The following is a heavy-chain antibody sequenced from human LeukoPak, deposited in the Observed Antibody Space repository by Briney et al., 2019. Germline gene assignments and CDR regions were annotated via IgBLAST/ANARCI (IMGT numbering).Heavy chain of an antibody. Sequence: SETLSLTCAVYGGSFSGYYWSWIRQPPGKGLEWIGEINHSGGTNYNPSLKSRVTISVDTSKDQFSLKLSSVTAADTAVYYCARGLQTTIAVAGTRYFDYWGQGTLVTVSS. J-gene: IGHJ4*02. D-gene: IGHD6-19*01. V-gene: IGHV4-34*01. CDR3: ARGLQTTIAVAGTRYFDY. CDR1: GGSFSGYY. CDR2: INHSGGT.